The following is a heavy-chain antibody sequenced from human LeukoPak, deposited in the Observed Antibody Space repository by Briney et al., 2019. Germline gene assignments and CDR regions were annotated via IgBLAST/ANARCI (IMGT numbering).Heavy chain of an antibody. V-gene: IGHV3-74*01. CDR3: ARGDLRTYSSGWSSGVDC. D-gene: IGHD6-19*01. CDR2: INSYGGDT. CDR1: GFTFSKYW. Sequence: AGGSLRLSCAASGFTFSKYWVHWVRQAPGKGLVWVSRINSYGGDTTYADSAKGRFTVSRDNAKNTLYLQMNSLRVEDTAVYFCARGDLRTYSSGWSSGVDCWGQGTLVTVSS. J-gene: IGHJ4*02.